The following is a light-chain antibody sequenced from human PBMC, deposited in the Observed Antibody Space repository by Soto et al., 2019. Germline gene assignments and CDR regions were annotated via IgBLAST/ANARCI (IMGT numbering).Light chain of an antibody. V-gene: IGKV3-20*01. CDR3: QQYGLSPLLYT. CDR2: GSS. CDR1: QSVNSNF. J-gene: IGKJ2*01. Sequence: EIVLTQSPGSLSLSPGERATLSCRTSQSVNSNFLAWYQQKPGQAPRLLVLGSSTRAAAVPDRFIGSGSGTDFTLTISRLGPEDLAVYYSQQYGLSPLLYTFGQGTKLWVK.